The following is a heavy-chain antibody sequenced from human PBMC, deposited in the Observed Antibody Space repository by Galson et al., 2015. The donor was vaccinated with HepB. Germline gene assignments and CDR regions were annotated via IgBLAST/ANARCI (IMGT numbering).Heavy chain of an antibody. CDR3: AHSGDSSSVRFDH. CDR1: GFSLSTSGVG. J-gene: IGHJ4*02. Sequence: PALVKPTQTLTLTRTFSGFSLSTSGVGVGWIRQPPGKALEWLALIYWDDDKRYSPSLRSRPTITKDTSKNQVVLEMTNMDAVDTATYYCAHSGDSSSVRFDHWGQGTLVTASS. CDR2: IYWDDDK. D-gene: IGHD3-22*01. V-gene: IGHV2-5*02.